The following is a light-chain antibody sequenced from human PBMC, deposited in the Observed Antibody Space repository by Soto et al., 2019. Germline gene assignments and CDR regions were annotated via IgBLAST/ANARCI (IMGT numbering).Light chain of an antibody. J-gene: IGLJ2*01. V-gene: IGLV6-57*04. CDR1: SGSIASNY. CDR2: ENN. CDR3: QSYDSDVVV. Sequence: NFMLTQPHSVSESPGKTLSISCTRSSGSIASNYVQWYQQRPGSAPTTLIYENNQRVSGVPDRFSGSTDGSSNSASLTISGLQTEDEADYYCQSYDSDVVVFGGGTKLTVL.